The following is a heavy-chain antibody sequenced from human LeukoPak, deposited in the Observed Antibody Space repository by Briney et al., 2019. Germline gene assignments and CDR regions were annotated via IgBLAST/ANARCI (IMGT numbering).Heavy chain of an antibody. CDR2: IYYSGST. J-gene: IGHJ3*02. D-gene: IGHD3-22*01. V-gene: IGHV4-39*07. Sequence: PSETLSLTCTVSGGSISSSSYYWGWIRQPPGKGLEWIGSIYYSGSTYYNPSLKSRVTISVDTSKNRFSLKLSSVTAADTAVYYCARNPYYYDSSGSEGDAFDIWGQGTMVTVSS. CDR3: ARNPYYYDSSGSEGDAFDI. CDR1: GGSISSSSYY.